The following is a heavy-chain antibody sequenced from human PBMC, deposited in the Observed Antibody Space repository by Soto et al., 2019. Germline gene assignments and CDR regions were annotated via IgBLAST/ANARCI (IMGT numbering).Heavy chain of an antibody. J-gene: IGHJ6*02. CDR1: GFSFSDYA. D-gene: IGHD6-13*01. V-gene: IGHV3-33*01. CDR2: VWSDGSSS. Sequence: QVHLVQSGGGVVQPGRSLRLSCAASGFSFSDYAMHWVRQAPGKGLEWVAVVWSDGSSSDYVDSVKGRFTISRNNYKKTLFLQMNSLRAEDTAVYYCATDRILNGTSWYGNYYYYFGLDVWGQGTTVSVSS. CDR3: ATDRILNGTSWYGNYYYYFGLDV.